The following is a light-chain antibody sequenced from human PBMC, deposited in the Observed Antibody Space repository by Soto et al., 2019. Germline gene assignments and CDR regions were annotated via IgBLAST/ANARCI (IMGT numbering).Light chain of an antibody. CDR2: DVS. V-gene: IGLV2-11*01. Sequence: QSALTQPRSVSGSPGQSVTISCTGTSSDVGGYNYVSWYQQHPGKAPKVMIYDVSKRPSGVPDRFSGSKSGNMASLTISGLQAEDEADYYCCSYAGSYTVVFGGGTKLTVL. J-gene: IGLJ2*01. CDR3: CSYAGSYTVV. CDR1: SSDVGGYNY.